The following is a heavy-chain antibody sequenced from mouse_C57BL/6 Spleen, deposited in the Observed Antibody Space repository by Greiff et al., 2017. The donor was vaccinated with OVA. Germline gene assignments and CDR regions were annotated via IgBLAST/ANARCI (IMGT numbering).Heavy chain of an antibody. J-gene: IGHJ3*01. Sequence: VQLQQSGPELVKPGASVKISCKASGYAFSSSWMNWVKQRPGKGLEWIGRIYPGDGDTNYNGKFKGKATLTADKSSSTAYMQLSSLTSEDSAVYFCAYGNYELTIAYWGQGTLVTVSA. CDR3: AYGNYELTIAY. CDR2: IYPGDGDT. D-gene: IGHD2-10*02. V-gene: IGHV1-82*01. CDR1: GYAFSSSW.